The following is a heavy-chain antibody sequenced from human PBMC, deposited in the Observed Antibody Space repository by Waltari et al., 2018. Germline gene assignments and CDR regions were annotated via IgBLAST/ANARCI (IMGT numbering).Heavy chain of an antibody. CDR3: ARDRVGLRWGDFSQTDYGMDV. V-gene: IGHV4-31*03. D-gene: IGHD3-16*01. CDR2: ISYTGSA. CDR1: GGSISSDGHY. J-gene: IGHJ6*02. Sequence: QVHLQESGPGLVKPSQTLSLTCSVSGGSISSDGHYWAWIRQPPGKGLEWIGYISYTGSASYNPSLKGRTSMSLDTSRNRFSLKLTSLTAADTAVYYCARDRVGLRWGDFSQTDYGMDVWGQGTTVTVSS.